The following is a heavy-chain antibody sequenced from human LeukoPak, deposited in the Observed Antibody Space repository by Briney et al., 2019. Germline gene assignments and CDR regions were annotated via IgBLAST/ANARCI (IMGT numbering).Heavy chain of an antibody. D-gene: IGHD2-2*01. V-gene: IGHV3-74*01. CDR2: IKSDGSST. CDR1: GFTFSSYW. CDR3: ARDYASVPAAIWGNWFHP. J-gene: IGHJ5*02. Sequence: GGSLRLSCAASGFTFSSYWMHWVRQAPGKGLVWVSRIKSDGSSTTYADSVKGRFTISRDNAKNTLYPQMNSLRAEDTAVYYCARDYASVPAAIWGNWFHPWGQRTLVTVSS.